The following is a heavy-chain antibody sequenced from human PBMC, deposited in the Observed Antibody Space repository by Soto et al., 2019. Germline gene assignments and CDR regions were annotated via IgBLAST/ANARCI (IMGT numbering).Heavy chain of an antibody. CDR2: INPATGAA. CDR1: GYPVTAYY. D-gene: IGHD3-3*01. J-gene: IGHJ3*02. Sequence: QLHLVQSGAVVKKPGASVTVSCSASGYPVTAYYMHWVRQAPGRGLEWMGGINPATGAAKYTQTFQGRVTMTRDTSTSTVFMVLSGLTSVDTAVFYCARGGGVGVAGSAAFEMWGQGTLVTVSS. CDR3: ARGGGVGVAGSAAFEM. V-gene: IGHV1-2*02.